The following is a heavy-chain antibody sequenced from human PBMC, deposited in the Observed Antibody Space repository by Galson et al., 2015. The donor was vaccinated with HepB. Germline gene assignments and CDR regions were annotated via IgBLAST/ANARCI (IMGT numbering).Heavy chain of an antibody. CDR1: GYTFTGYY. CDR3: ARGWGIAAAGTDY. J-gene: IGHJ4*02. Sequence: SVKVSCKASGYTFTGYYMHWVRQAPGQGLEWMGWINPNSGGTNYAQKFQGRVTMTRDTSISTAYMELSRQRSDDTAVYYCARGWGIAAAGTDYWGQGTLVTVSS. V-gene: IGHV1-2*02. D-gene: IGHD6-13*01. CDR2: INPNSGGT.